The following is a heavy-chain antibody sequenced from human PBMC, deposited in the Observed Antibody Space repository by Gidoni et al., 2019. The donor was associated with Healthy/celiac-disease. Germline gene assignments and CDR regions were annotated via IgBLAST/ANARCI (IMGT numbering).Heavy chain of an antibody. CDR1: GFTFSSYW. V-gene: IGHV3-7*01. CDR3: ARDSGYYDSSGYYY. J-gene: IGHJ4*02. CDR2: IKQDGSEK. D-gene: IGHD3-22*01. Sequence: EVQLVESGGGLVQPGGSLRLSCAASGFTFSSYWMSWVRQAPGKGLEWVANIKQDGSEKYYVDSVKGRFTISRDNAKNSLYLQMNSLRAEDTAVCYCARDSGYYDSSGYYYWGQGTLVTVSS.